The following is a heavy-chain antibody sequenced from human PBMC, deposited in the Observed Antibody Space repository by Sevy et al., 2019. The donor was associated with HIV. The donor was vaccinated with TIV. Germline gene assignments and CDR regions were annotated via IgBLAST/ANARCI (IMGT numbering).Heavy chain of an antibody. Sequence: SETLSLTCTVPDGSISSYYWSWIRQPPGKGLEWIGYIYYSGTTNYNPSLKSRVTISKATSKNQFYRRLSSVTAADTAVYYCARGNQEYYYGMDVWGQGTTVTVSS. J-gene: IGHJ6*02. D-gene: IGHD1-1*01. CDR1: DGSISSYY. CDR2: IYYSGTT. V-gene: IGHV4-59*01. CDR3: ARGNQEYYYGMDV.